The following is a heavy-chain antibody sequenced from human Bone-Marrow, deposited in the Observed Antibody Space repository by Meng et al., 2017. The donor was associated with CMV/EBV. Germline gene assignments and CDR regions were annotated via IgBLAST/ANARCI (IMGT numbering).Heavy chain of an antibody. CDR1: GFTVSSNY. CDR3: ARGSRGNAFDI. D-gene: IGHD3-10*01. J-gene: IGHJ3*02. V-gene: IGHV3-53*01. Sequence: ETLSLTCAASGFTVSSNYMSWVRQAPGKGLEWVSIIYSGGSTYYADSVKGRFTISRDNSKNTLYLQMNSLRAEDTAVYYCARGSRGNAFDIWGQGTMVTVSS. CDR2: IYSGGST.